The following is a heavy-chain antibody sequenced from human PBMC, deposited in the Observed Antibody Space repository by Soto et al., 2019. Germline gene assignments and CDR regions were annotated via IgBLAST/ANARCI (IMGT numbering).Heavy chain of an antibody. CDR1: GGTFSSYT. J-gene: IGHJ4*02. V-gene: IGHV1-69*02. Sequence: QVQLVQSGAEVKKPGSSVKVPCKASGGTFSSYTISWVRQAPGQGLEWMGRIIPILGIANYAQKYQGRVTITADRSTSTAYMELSSLRPEDTAVYYCARVEWEALDYWGQGSLVTVSS. CDR3: ARVEWEALDY. D-gene: IGHD1-26*01. CDR2: IIPILGIA.